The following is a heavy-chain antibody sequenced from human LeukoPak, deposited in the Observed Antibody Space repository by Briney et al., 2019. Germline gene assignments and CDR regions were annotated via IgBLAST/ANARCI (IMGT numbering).Heavy chain of an antibody. CDR2: ISSSSSTI. CDR3: ARAPIAAAGYSDY. CDR1: GFTFSSYS. D-gene: IGHD6-13*01. Sequence: GGSLRLSCAASGFTFSSYSINWVRQAPGKGLEWVSYISSSSSTIYYADSVKGRFTISRDNAKNSLYLQMNSLRAEDTAVYYCARAPIAAAGYSDYWGQGTLVTVSS. V-gene: IGHV3-48*01. J-gene: IGHJ4*02.